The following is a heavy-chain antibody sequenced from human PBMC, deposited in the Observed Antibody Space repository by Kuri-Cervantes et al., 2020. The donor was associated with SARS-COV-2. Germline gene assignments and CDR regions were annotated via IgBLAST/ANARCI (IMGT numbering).Heavy chain of an antibody. J-gene: IGHJ4*02. CDR3: ARAVIDFWSGGRSGFSQSGLDY. V-gene: IGHV1-46*01. Sequence: ASVKVSCKASGYTFTNYYIHWVRQAPGHGLEWMGVINPSGGSTSHAQKFQGRVTMTRDTSTTTVYMELRSLRSEDTAVYYCARAVIDFWSGGRSGFSQSGLDYWGQGTQVTVSS. CDR1: GYTFTNYY. D-gene: IGHD3-3*01. CDR2: INPSGGST.